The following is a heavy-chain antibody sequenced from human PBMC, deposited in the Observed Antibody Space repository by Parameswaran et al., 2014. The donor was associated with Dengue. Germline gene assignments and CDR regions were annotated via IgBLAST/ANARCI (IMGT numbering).Heavy chain of an antibody. J-gene: IGHJ3*02. V-gene: IGHV7-4-1*02. Sequence: WVRQAPGQGLEWMGWINTNTGNPTYARDFTGRFVFSLDTSVTTTYLQISSLKAEDTAVYYCARGLINTNVFDIWGQGDKGHRLL. CDR2: INTNTGNP. CDR3: ARGLINTNVFDI. D-gene: IGHD2/OR15-2a*01.